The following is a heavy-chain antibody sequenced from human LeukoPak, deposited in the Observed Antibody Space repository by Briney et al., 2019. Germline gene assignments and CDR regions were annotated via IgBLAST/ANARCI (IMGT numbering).Heavy chain of an antibody. J-gene: IGHJ4*02. CDR3: AREADSPKYSYGDFDY. CDR2: IYTSGST. V-gene: IGHV4-4*07. CDR1: SGSISSYY. D-gene: IGHD5-18*01. Sequence: PSETLSLTCTVSSGSISSYYWSWIRQPAGKGLEWIGRIYTSGSTNYNPSLKSRVTISVDTSKNQFSLKLSSVTAADTAVYYCAREADSPKYSYGDFDYWGRGTLVTVSS.